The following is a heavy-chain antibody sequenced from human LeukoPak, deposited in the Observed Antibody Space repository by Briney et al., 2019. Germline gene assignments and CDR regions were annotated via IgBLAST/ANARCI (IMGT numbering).Heavy chain of an antibody. J-gene: IGHJ4*02. CDR1: GFTFSDYY. D-gene: IGHD2-2*01. CDR3: ATSTGYFDY. CDR2: ISSSSSLI. Sequence: GGSLRLSCAASGFTFSDYYMNWIRQAPGKGLEWVSYISSSSSLIYYADSVKGRFTISRDNAKSSLYLQMNSLRDEDTAVYYCATSTGYFDYWGQGTLVTVSS. V-gene: IGHV3-11*04.